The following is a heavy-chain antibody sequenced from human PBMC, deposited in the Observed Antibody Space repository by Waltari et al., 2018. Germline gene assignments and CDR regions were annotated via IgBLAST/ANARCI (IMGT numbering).Heavy chain of an antibody. J-gene: IGHJ4*02. CDR3: ARDHSSGWTPSLWD. D-gene: IGHD6-19*01. Sequence: QVQLVQSGSELKKPGASVKVSCKASGYTLTSYAMNWVLQAPGQGLGWMGWINTNTGNPTYAQGFTGRFFFSLDTSVSTAYLQISSLKAEDTAVYYCARDHSSGWTPSLWDWGQGTLVTVSS. V-gene: IGHV7-4-1*02. CDR1: GYTLTSYA. CDR2: INTNTGNP.